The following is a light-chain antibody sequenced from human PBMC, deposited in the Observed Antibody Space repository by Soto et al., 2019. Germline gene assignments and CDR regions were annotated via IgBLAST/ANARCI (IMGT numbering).Light chain of an antibody. V-gene: IGKV3-15*01. CDR3: QQNNIWPLT. Sequence: ERVMTQSPATLSVSPGESATLSCRAGQSISSDLAWYQQKPGQAPRLLIYDSSTRATGIPARCSGSGSGTEVTLTISSLQSEDFAVYYCQQNNIWPLTFGGGTKVEIK. J-gene: IGKJ4*01. CDR2: DSS. CDR1: QSISSD.